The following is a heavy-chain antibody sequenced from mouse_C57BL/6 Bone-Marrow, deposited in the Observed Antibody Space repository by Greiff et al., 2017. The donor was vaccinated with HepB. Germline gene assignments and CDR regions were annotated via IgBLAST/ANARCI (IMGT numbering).Heavy chain of an antibody. V-gene: IGHV1-15*01. D-gene: IGHD2-4*01. J-gene: IGHJ4*01. CDR3: TRWGLRGIAMDY. CDR1: GYTFTDYE. CDR2: IDPETGGT. Sequence: VKLVESGAELVRPGASVTLSCKASGYTFTDYEMHWVKQTPVHGLEWIGAIDPETGGTAYNQKFKGKAILTADKSSSTAYMELRSLTSEDSAVYYCTRWGLRGIAMDYWGQGTSVTVSS.